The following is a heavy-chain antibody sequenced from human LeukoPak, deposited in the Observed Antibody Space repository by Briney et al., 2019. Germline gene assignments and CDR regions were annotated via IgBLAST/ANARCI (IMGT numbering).Heavy chain of an antibody. CDR3: ARGMYYCDSSGYYNFDY. CDR1: GFTFSSYG. Sequence: GGSLRLSCAASGFTFSSYGMHWVRQAPGKGLEWVAVISYDGSNKYYADSVKGRFTISRDNSKNSLYLQMNSLRAEDTAVYYCARGMYYCDSSGYYNFDYWGQGTLVTVSS. V-gene: IGHV3-30*03. D-gene: IGHD3-22*01. J-gene: IGHJ4*02. CDR2: ISYDGSNK.